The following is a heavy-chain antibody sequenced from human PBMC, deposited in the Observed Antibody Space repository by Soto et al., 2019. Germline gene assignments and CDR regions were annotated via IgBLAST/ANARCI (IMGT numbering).Heavy chain of an antibody. D-gene: IGHD6-19*01. Sequence: EVQLLESGGGLVQPGGSLGLSCATSGFTFSSYAMTWVRQAPGRGLDWVSAISSGSGGNTYYADSVKGRFTISRDNSKNTLYLQMNSLRAEDTAVYYCAKGGTSGWAYYYGMDVWGQGTTVTVSS. CDR1: GFTFSSYA. J-gene: IGHJ6*02. V-gene: IGHV3-23*01. CDR2: ISSGSGGNT. CDR3: AKGGTSGWAYYYGMDV.